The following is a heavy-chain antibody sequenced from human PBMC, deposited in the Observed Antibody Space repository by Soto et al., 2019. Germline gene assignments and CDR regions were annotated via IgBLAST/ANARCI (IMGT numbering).Heavy chain of an antibody. Sequence: EVQLLESGGDLVQPGVSRRLSCAASGFTFNNYAMSWVRQAPGKGLEWVSAISSSGYSTYYADSVKGRFTISRDNSRNTVYLQMNNLRADDTAVYYCAKGSVVMAAKFGSWGQGTLVTVSS. J-gene: IGHJ4*02. CDR1: GFTFNNYA. D-gene: IGHD2-21*02. CDR2: ISSSGYST. CDR3: AKGSVVMAAKFGS. V-gene: IGHV3-23*01.